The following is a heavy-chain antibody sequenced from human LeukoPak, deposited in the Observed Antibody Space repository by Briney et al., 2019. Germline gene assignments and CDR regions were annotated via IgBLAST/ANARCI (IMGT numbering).Heavy chain of an antibody. CDR3: ATSHPAKSYFDY. CDR1: GGSFSGYY. Sequence: SETLSLTCAVYGGSFSGYYWSWIRQPPGKGLEWIGEINHSGSTNYNPSLKSRVTISVDTSTNQFSLKLSAVTAADTAVYYCATSHPAKSYFDYWGQGTLVTVSS. CDR2: INHSGST. V-gene: IGHV4-34*01. J-gene: IGHJ4*02.